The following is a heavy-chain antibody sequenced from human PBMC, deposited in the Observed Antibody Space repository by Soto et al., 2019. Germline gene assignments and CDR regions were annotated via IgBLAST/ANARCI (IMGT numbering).Heavy chain of an antibody. V-gene: IGHV4-59*08. J-gene: IGHJ6*03. CDR1: GGSISSYY. CDR2: IYYSGST. Sequence: SETLSLTCTVSGGSISSYYWSWIRQPPGKGLEWIGYIYYSGSTNYNPSLKSRVTISVDTSKNQFSLKLSSVTAADTAVYYCARHAALGYYYYYYMDVWGKGTTVTVSS. CDR3: ARHAALGYYYYYYMDV. D-gene: IGHD3-16*01.